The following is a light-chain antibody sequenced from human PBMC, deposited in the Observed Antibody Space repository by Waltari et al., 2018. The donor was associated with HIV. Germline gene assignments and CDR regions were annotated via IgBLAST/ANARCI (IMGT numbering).Light chain of an antibody. CDR2: EVT. CDR1: SSAVGGSNY. V-gene: IGLV2-8*01. Sequence: QSALTQPPSASGSPGQSVTISCTGTSSAVGGSNYVSWYQQHPGNAPKLIIYEVTERPSGVPDRFSGSKSGNTASLTVSGLQAEDEADYYCSSYAGSNKLVFGGGTKLTVV. J-gene: IGLJ2*01. CDR3: SSYAGSNKLV.